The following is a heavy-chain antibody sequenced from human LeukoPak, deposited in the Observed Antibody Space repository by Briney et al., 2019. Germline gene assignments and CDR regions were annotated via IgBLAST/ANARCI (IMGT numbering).Heavy chain of an antibody. D-gene: IGHD3-16*02. V-gene: IGHV4-30-4*01. CDR1: GGSISSGDYY. CDR3: ARELRLGELSTLGAFDI. CDR2: IYYSGST. Sequence: SETLSLTCSVSGGSISSGDYYWSWIRQPPGKGLEWIGYIYYSGSTYYNPSLKSRVTISVDTSKNQFSLKLSSVTAADTAVYYCARELRLGELSTLGAFDIWGQGTMVTVSS. J-gene: IGHJ3*02.